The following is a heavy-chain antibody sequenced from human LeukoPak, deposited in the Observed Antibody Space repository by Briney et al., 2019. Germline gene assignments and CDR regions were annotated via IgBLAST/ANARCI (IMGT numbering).Heavy chain of an antibody. Sequence: GGSLRLSCAASGFTFSTYWMSWVRQAPGKGLEWVANINQDGTEKYYVDSVKGRFTISRDYAKKSLYLQMNSLRAEDTAVYYCARESGSVTSEVDFDYWGQGTLVTVSS. V-gene: IGHV3-7*01. CDR1: GFTFSTYW. J-gene: IGHJ4*02. D-gene: IGHD4-17*01. CDR3: ARESGSVTSEVDFDY. CDR2: INQDGTEK.